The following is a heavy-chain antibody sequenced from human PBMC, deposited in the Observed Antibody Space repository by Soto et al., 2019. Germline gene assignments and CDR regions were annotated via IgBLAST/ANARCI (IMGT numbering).Heavy chain of an antibody. CDR1: GFTFSSYA. J-gene: IGHJ4*02. D-gene: IGHD3-9*01. Sequence: GGSLRLSCAASGFTFSSYAMSWVRQAPGKGLEWVSAISGSGGSTYYADSVKGRFTISRDNSKNTRYLQMNSLRAEDTAVYYCAKGLRYFDWFPQSFDYWGQGTLVTVSS. CDR3: AKGLRYFDWFPQSFDY. V-gene: IGHV3-23*01. CDR2: ISGSGGST.